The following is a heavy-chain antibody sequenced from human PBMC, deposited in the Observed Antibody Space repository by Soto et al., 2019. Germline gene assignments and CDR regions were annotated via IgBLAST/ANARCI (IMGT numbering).Heavy chain of an antibody. V-gene: IGHV3-23*01. Sequence: GGSLRLSCAASGFTFSSYAMSWVRQAPGKGLEWVAAISVSGGSAYYADSVKGRLTISRDNSKNTLYLQMNSLRAEDTAVYYCAREPGIQLYWGQGTLVTVSS. D-gene: IGHD5-18*01. CDR2: ISVSGGSA. CDR1: GFTFSSYA. CDR3: AREPGIQLY. J-gene: IGHJ4*02.